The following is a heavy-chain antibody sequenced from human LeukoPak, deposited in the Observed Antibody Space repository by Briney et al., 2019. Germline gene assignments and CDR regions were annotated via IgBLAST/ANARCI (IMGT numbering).Heavy chain of an antibody. J-gene: IGHJ4*02. CDR2: INPNSGGT. CDR1: GYTFTGYY. Sequence: ASVKVSCKASGYTFTGYYMHWVRQAPGQGLEWMGWINPNSGGTNYAQKFQGRVTMTRDTSISTAYMELSRLRSDDTAVYYCARESSDCSSTSCRTYYFDYWGQGTLVTVSS. CDR3: ARESSDCSSTSCRTYYFDY. D-gene: IGHD2-2*01. V-gene: IGHV1-2*02.